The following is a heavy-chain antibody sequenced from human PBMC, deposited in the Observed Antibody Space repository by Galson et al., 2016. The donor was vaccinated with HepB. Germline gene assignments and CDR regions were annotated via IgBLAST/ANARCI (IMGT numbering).Heavy chain of an antibody. CDR1: GDSVSSNSAA. Sequence: CAISGDSVSSNSAAWNWIRQSPSRGLEWLGRTFYSSNWYNDYAVSVKSRISIKPDTSKNQFSLHLNSVTPEDTAVYCCARGYNWNFVMDVWGQGTTVTVSS. D-gene: IGHD1-1*01. CDR3: ARGYNWNFVMDV. CDR2: TFYSSNWYN. V-gene: IGHV6-1*01. J-gene: IGHJ6*01.